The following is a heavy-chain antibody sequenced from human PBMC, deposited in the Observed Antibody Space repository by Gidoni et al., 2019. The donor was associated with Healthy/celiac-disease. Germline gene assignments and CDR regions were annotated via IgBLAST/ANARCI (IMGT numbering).Heavy chain of an antibody. J-gene: IGHJ6*03. CDR2: INHSGST. CDR1: VGSCSGYY. Sequence: QVQLQQWGAGLLKPSETLSLTCAVHVGSCSGYYWSWIRQPPGKGMEWIGEINHSGSTNYNPSLKSRVTISVDTSKNQFSLKLSSVTAADTAVYYCARVINQQLVRYYYYMDVWGKGTTVTVSS. D-gene: IGHD6-6*01. V-gene: IGHV4-34*01. CDR3: ARVINQQLVRYYYYMDV.